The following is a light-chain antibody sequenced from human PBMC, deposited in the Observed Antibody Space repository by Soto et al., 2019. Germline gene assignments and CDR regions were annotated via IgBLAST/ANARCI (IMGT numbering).Light chain of an antibody. J-gene: IGKJ1*01. CDR3: LQALQSTWT. CDR2: LGS. CDR1: QSLLHSNGYNY. Sequence: DIVMTQSPLSLPVTSGEPASISCRSSQSLLHSNGYNYLDWYLQKPGQSPQLLTYLGSNRASGVPDRFSGSGSGTDFTLKISRVEAEDVGVYYCLQALQSTWTFGQGTKVEIK. V-gene: IGKV2-28*01.